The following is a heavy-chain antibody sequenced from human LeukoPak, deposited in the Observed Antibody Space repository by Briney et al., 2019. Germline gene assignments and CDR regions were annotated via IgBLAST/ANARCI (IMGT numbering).Heavy chain of an antibody. D-gene: IGHD3-10*01. CDR2: IKQDGSEK. V-gene: IGHV3-7*01. CDR3: ARRGMVRGVINPPFDY. Sequence: PGGSLRLSCAASGFTFSSYWMSWVRQAPGKGLEWVANIKQDGSEKYYADSVKGRFTISRDDAKNSLSLQMNSLRAEDTAVYHCARRGMVRGVINPPFDYWGQGVLVTVSS. CDR1: GFTFSSYW. J-gene: IGHJ4*02.